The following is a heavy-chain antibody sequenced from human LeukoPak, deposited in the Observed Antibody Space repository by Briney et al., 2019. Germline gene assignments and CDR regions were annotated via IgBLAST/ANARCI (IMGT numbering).Heavy chain of an antibody. CDR1: GFTFSSYA. V-gene: IGHV3-30*04. J-gene: IGHJ4*02. CDR3: ASTGYSSSWYYLDY. D-gene: IGHD6-13*01. Sequence: PGGSLRLSCAASGFTFSSYAMLWVRQAPGKGLEWVAVLSYDGSNKYYADSVKGRFTISRDNSKNTLYLQMNSLRAEDTAVYYCASTGYSSSWYYLDYWGQGTLVTVPS. CDR2: LSYDGSNK.